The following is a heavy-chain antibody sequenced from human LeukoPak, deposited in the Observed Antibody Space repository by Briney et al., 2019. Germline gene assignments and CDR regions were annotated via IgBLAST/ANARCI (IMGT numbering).Heavy chain of an antibody. V-gene: IGHV4-39*01. J-gene: IGHJ4*02. CDR1: GGSISSTFYY. D-gene: IGHD5/OR15-5a*01. CDR2: INYSGST. CDR3: ARRRFLRGPDVVNPFDY. Sequence: SETLSLTCTVSGGSISSTFYYWGWIRQPPGKGLEWIGSINYSGSTYYNPSLKSRVTISVDTSKNQFSLRLSSVTAADTAVYYCARRRFLRGPDVVNPFDYWGQGTLVTVSS.